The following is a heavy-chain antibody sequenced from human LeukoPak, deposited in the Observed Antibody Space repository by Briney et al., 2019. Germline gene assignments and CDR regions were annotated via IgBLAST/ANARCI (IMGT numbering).Heavy chain of an antibody. CDR2: ISYDGSNK. D-gene: IGHD4-17*01. J-gene: IGHJ6*04. CDR3: ANTRDGDYSFYYGMDV. V-gene: IGHV3-30*18. CDR1: GFTFSSYG. Sequence: PGRSLRLSCAASGFTFSSYGMHWVRQAPGKGLGWVAVISYDGSNKYYADSVKGRFTISRDNSKNTLYLQMNSLRAEDTAVYYCANTRDGDYSFYYGMDVWGKGTTVTVSS.